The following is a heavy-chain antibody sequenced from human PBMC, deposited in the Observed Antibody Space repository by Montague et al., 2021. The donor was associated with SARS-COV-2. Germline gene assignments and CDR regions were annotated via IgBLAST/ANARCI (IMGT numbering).Heavy chain of an antibody. J-gene: IGHJ6*02. D-gene: IGHD2-2*01. CDR2: ISDDGTIE. CDR1: GFTFSNFA. CDR3: ARDREYCSSASCYDIYYGMDV. V-gene: IGHV3-30*04. Sequence: SLRLSCAASGFTFSNFAMQWIRRAPGKGLEFVAVISDDGTIERYADSVEGRFTISRDVAKNSLYLQMSSLRAEDTAVYYCARDREYCSSASCYDIYYGMDVWGPGTTVTVSS.